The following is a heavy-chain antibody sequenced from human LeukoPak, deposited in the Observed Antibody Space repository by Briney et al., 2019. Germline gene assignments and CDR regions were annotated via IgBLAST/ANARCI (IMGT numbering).Heavy chain of an antibody. Sequence: ASVKVSCKASGYTFTGYYMHWVRQAPGQGLGWMGWINPNSGGTNYAQKFQGRVTMTRDTSISTAYMELSRLRSDDTAVYYCARSSGYDWYYYYYYYIDVWGKGTTVTISS. J-gene: IGHJ6*03. CDR1: GYTFTGYY. D-gene: IGHD5-12*01. CDR3: ARSSGYDWYYYYYYYIDV. CDR2: INPNSGGT. V-gene: IGHV1-2*02.